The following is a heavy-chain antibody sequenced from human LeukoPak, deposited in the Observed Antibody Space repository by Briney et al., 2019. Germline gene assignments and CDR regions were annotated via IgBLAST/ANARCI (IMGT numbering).Heavy chain of an antibody. V-gene: IGHV3-23*01. D-gene: IGHD6-19*01. CDR3: AKGIYSSGWSHFDY. CDR2: LSGSGITT. Sequence: GGSLRLSCAASGFTFSNSAMSWVRQAPGKGLEWVSTLSGSGITTYYADSVKGRFTISRDNSKNTLYLQMNSLRAEDTAVYCCAKGIYSSGWSHFDYWGHGTLVTVSS. CDR1: GFTFSNSA. J-gene: IGHJ4*01.